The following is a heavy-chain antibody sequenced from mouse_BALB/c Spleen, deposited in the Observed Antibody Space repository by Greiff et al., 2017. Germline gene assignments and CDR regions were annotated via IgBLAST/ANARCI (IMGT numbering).Heavy chain of an antibody. CDR1: GYAFTNYL. V-gene: IGHV1-54*01. J-gene: IGHJ4*01. Sequence: QVQLQQSGAELVRPGTSVKVSCKASGYAFTNYLIEWVKQRPGQGLEWIGVINPGSGGTNYNEKFKGKATLTADKSSSTAYMQLSSLTSDDSAVYFCARNYGNRGDYWGQGTSVTVSS. CDR2: INPGSGGT. CDR3: ARNYGNRGDY. D-gene: IGHD2-1*01.